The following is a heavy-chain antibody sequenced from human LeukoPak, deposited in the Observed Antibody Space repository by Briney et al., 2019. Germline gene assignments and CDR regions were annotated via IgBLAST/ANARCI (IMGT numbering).Heavy chain of an antibody. Sequence: SETLSLTCTVSGGSISSYYWSWIRQPAGKGLEWIGRIYTSGSTNYNPSLKSRVTMSVDTSKNRFSLKLSSVTAADTAVYHCVGVVVPAASYYYYYYMDVWGKGTTVTVSS. V-gene: IGHV4-4*07. J-gene: IGHJ6*03. CDR3: VGVVVPAASYYYYYYMDV. CDR2: IYTSGST. CDR1: GGSISSYY. D-gene: IGHD2-2*01.